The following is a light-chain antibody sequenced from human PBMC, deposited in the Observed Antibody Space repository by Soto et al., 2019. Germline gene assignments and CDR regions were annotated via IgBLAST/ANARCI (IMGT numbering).Light chain of an antibody. CDR1: ERLRSN. CDR3: QFYNDWPLT. V-gene: IGKV3-15*01. J-gene: IGKJ3*01. Sequence: EIVMTQSPATLSVSPGDGANLSCRASERLRSNLAWYQHKPGRAPRLLIYGVSTRATGIPARFSGSGSGTEFTLTISSLKSEDFAIYYCQFYNDWPLTFGPGTKVEIK. CDR2: GVS.